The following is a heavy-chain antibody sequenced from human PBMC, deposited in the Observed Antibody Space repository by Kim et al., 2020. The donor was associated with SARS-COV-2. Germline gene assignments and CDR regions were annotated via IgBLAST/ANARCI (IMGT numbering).Heavy chain of an antibody. Sequence: TRYSPSFQGQVTISADKSISTAYLQWSSLKASDTAMYYCARNPRDGMDVWGQGTTVTVSS. CDR2: T. CDR3: ARNPRDGMDV. J-gene: IGHJ6*02. V-gene: IGHV5-51*01.